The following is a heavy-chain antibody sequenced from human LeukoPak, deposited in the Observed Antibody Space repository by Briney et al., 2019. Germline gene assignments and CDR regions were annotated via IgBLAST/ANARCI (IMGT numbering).Heavy chain of an antibody. CDR2: ISGSGGST. Sequence: PGGSLRLSCAASGFTFSSYAMSWVRQAPGKGLEWVSAISGSGGSTYYADSVKGRFTISRDNSKNTLYLQMNSLRAEDTAVYYCAKSGTYDYVWGSYPDYWGQGTLVTVSS. J-gene: IGHJ4*02. CDR1: GFTFSSYA. CDR3: AKSGTYDYVWGSYPDY. V-gene: IGHV3-23*01. D-gene: IGHD3-16*02.